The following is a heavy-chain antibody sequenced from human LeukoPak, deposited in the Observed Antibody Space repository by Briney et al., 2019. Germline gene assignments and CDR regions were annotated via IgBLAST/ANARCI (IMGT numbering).Heavy chain of an antibody. CDR2: IYYSGST. CDR3: ARESNLFGVADDAFDI. D-gene: IGHD3-3*01. CDR1: GGSISSYY. Sequence: SETLSLTCTVSGGSISSYYWSWIRQPPGKGLEWIGYIYYSGSTNYNPSLKSRVTISVDTSKNQFPLKLSSVTAADTAVYYCARESNLFGVADDAFDIWGQGTMVTVSS. V-gene: IGHV4-59*01. J-gene: IGHJ3*02.